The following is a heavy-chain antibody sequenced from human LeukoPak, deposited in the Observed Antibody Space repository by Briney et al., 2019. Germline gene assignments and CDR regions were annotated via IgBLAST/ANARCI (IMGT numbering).Heavy chain of an antibody. Sequence: GGSLRLSCAASGFTVSSNYMSWVRQAPGKGLEWVSVIYSGGNTYYADSVKGRFIISRDNSKNTLYLQMNSLRADDTAVYYCARGTAWYSSSWYFDYWGQGTLVTVSS. CDR3: ARGTAWYSSSWYFDY. D-gene: IGHD6-13*01. J-gene: IGHJ4*02. CDR2: IYSGGNT. CDR1: GFTVSSNY. V-gene: IGHV3-53*01.